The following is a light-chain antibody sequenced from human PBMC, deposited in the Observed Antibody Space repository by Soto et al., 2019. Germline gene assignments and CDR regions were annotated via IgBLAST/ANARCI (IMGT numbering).Light chain of an antibody. V-gene: IGLV2-14*01. Sequence: QSALTQPPSVSGSPGQSITISCTGTSSDVGGYNYVSWYQQHPGKAPKLMIYEVSNRPSGVSNRFSGSKSGNTASLTISGLQAEDEADYYCCSYTRSSTLVFGTGTKLTVL. CDR1: SSDVGGYNY. J-gene: IGLJ1*01. CDR2: EVS. CDR3: CSYTRSSTLV.